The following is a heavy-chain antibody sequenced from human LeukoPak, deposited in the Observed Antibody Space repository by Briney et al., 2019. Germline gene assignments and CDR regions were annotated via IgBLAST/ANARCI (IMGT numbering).Heavy chain of an antibody. CDR2: INPSGGST. CDR1: GYTFTSYY. V-gene: IGHV1-46*01. D-gene: IGHD6-13*01. J-gene: IGHJ4*02. CDR3: ARDSSSSWPLDY. Sequence: EASVKVSCKASGYTFTSYYMHWVRQAPGQGLEWMGIINPSGGSTSNAQKFQGRVTMTRDMSTSTVYMELSSLRSEDTAVYYCARDSSSSWPLDYWGQGTLVTVSS.